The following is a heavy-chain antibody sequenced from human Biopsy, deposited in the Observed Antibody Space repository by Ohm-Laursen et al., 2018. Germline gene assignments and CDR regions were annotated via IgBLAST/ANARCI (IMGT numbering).Heavy chain of an antibody. D-gene: IGHD3-9*01. V-gene: IGHV1-18*01. CDR1: GYTFGNYG. J-gene: IGHJ6*02. CDR3: ARDETGSSVFGPYYYGMDV. Sequence: ASVKVSCKASGYTFGNYGISWVRQAPGQGLERMGWISVYNGNTDYPHKFQGRVTLTTDTSTSTVYLELNSLIYEDTALYYCARDETGSSVFGPYYYGMDVWGQGTTVTVSS. CDR2: ISVYNGNT.